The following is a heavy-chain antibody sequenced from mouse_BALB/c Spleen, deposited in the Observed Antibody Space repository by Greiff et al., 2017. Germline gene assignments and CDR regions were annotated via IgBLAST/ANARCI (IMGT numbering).Heavy chain of an antibody. D-gene: IGHD1-1*01. V-gene: IGHV1-54*01. CDR3: ARGGYYDD. J-gene: IGHJ2*01. Sequence: QVQLQQSGAELVRPGTSVKVSCKASGYAFTNYLIEWVKQRPGQGLEWIGVINPGSGGTNYNEKFKGKATLTADKSSSTAYMQLSSLTSDDSAVYFCARGGYYDDWGQGTTLTVSS. CDR2: INPGSGGT. CDR1: GYAFTNYL.